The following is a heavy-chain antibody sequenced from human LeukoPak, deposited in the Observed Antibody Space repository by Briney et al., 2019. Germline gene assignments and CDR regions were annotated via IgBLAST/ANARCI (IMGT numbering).Heavy chain of an antibody. CDR3: ARGYQSNANWFDP. V-gene: IGHV3-7*01. J-gene: IGHJ5*02. CDR1: GSTFSNHW. Sequence: GGSLRPSCAASGSTFSNHWMTWVRQAPGEGLEWVANIKQDGSEKYYVDSAKGRFTISRDNAKNSLYLQMNSLRAEDTAVYYCARGYQSNANWFDPWGQGTLVTVSS. D-gene: IGHD2-2*01. CDR2: IKQDGSEK.